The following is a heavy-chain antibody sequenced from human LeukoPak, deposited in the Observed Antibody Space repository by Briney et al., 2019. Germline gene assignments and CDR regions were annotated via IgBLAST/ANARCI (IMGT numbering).Heavy chain of an antibody. J-gene: IGHJ4*02. D-gene: IGHD4-4*01. Sequence: GGSLRLSCAASGFTFRSYGVHWVRQAPGKGLEWVGVISYDGSNKYYADSVRGRFTISRDNSKNTLYLQMHSLTAEDTAVSYCATAPTTVGYKDYWGQGTLVTASS. CDR2: ISYDGSNK. V-gene: IGHV3-30*03. CDR1: GFTFRSYG. CDR3: ATAPTTVGYKDY.